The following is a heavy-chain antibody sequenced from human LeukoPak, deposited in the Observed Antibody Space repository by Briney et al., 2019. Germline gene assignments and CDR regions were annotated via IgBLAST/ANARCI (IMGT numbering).Heavy chain of an antibody. J-gene: IGHJ4*02. V-gene: IGHV4-34*01. Sequence: PSETLSLTCAVYGGSFSGYYWSWIRQPPGKGLEWIGEINHSGSTNYNPSLKSRVTISVDTSKNQFSLKLSSVTAADTAVYYCARVVAAPTNLDYWGQGTLVTVSS. CDR3: ARVVAAPTNLDY. D-gene: IGHD6-6*01. CDR1: GGSFSGYY. CDR2: INHSGST.